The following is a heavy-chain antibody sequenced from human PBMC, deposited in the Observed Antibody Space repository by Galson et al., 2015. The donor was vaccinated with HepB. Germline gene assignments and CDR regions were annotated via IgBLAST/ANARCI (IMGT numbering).Heavy chain of an antibody. Sequence: SVKVSCKASGYTFTSYAMHWVHQAPGQRLEWMGWINAGNGNTKYSQKFQGRVTITRDTSASTAYMELSSLRSEDTAVYYCARDRLYDSSGYYFDYWGQGTLVTVSS. V-gene: IGHV1-3*01. CDR2: INAGNGNT. CDR3: ARDRLYDSSGYYFDY. D-gene: IGHD3-22*01. CDR1: GYTFTSYA. J-gene: IGHJ4*02.